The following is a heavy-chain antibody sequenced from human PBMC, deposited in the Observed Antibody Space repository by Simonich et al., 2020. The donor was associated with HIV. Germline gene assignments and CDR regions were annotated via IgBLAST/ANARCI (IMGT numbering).Heavy chain of an antibody. V-gene: IGHV3-30*07. CDR3: ASGGSISSVWADDY. CDR1: GFTFISYA. J-gene: IGHJ4*02. Sequence: QVQLVESGGGVVQPGRSLRLSCAASGFTFISYAMHWVRQAPGTGLEWVAVISNDGSNKYYADSVKGRFTISRDNSKNTLYLQMNSLRAEDTAVYYCASGGSISSVWADDYWGQGTLVTVSS. CDR2: ISNDGSNK. D-gene: IGHD3-16*01.